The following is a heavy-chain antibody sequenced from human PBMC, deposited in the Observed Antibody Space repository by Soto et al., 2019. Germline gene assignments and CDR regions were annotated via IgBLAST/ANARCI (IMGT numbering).Heavy chain of an antibody. V-gene: IGHV4-39*01. D-gene: IGHD2-2*03. Sequence: PSETLSLTCTVSGGSVSSNSYSWGWIRQSPGKGLEWIGTIYSSENTYYNPSLLSRVTISVDTSKNEFSLRLSSVTAADTAVYYCARLNGYFVSTNCHGYYGIDVWGQGTTVTVSS. CDR1: GGSVSSNSYS. CDR3: ARLNGYFVSTNCHGYYGIDV. J-gene: IGHJ6*02. CDR2: IYSSENT.